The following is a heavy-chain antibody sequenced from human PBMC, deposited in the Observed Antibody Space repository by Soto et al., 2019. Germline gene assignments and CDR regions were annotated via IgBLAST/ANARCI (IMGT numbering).Heavy chain of an antibody. D-gene: IGHD6-19*01. CDR2: TYYRSRWHH. CDR3: VSGVARSGFDF. V-gene: IGHV6-1*01. Sequence: SQTLSLTCAISGDSVSSSTAAWNWIRSSPSRGLEWLGRTYYRSRWHHDYAVSLNSRITVNPDTSNNQFSLQLNSVTPDDTAVYYCVSGVARSGFDFWGQGTLVTVSS. CDR1: GDSVSSSTAA. J-gene: IGHJ4*02.